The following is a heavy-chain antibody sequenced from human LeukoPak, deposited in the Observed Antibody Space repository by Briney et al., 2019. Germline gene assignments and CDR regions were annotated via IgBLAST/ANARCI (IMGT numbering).Heavy chain of an antibody. CDR3: AKGEELIGYYYYYYMDV. CDR2: ISNSGGTT. Sequence: GGSLRLSCAASGFTFSSYAMSWVRQAPGKGLEWVSTISNSGGTTYYADSVKGRFTISRDDSENTLYLQMNSLRAEDTAVYYCAKGEELIGYYYYYYMDVWGKGTTVTISS. J-gene: IGHJ6*03. V-gene: IGHV3-23*01. D-gene: IGHD1-26*01. CDR1: GFTFSSYA.